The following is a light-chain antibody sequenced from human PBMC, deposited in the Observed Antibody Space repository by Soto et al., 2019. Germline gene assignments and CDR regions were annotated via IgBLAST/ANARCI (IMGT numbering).Light chain of an antibody. CDR2: DAS. V-gene: IGKV3-11*01. Sequence: EILLTQSPATLSLSPGERATLSCCASQSVINYFVWYQHKPGQAPRHLIYDASNRATGIPARFSGSGSGTDFTLTISSLEPEAFAVYYCQQRSIWPWTFGQGTKVDIK. CDR3: QQRSIWPWT. J-gene: IGKJ1*01. CDR1: QSVINY.